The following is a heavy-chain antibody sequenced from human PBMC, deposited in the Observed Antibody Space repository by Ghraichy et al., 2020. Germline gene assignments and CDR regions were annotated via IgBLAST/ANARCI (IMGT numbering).Heavy chain of an antibody. V-gene: IGHV6-1*01. CDR3: ARADNWNQRPDLRKGGFDP. Sequence: SQTLSLTCAISGDSVSSNNAAWNWIRQSPSRGLEWLGRAYYRSGWKTDYAESVKSRITVNPDTSKNQISLHLSSVTPEDTAIYYCARADNWNQRPDLRKGGFDPWGQGILVTVSS. D-gene: IGHD1-20*01. CDR2: AYYRSGWKT. J-gene: IGHJ5*02. CDR1: GDSVSSNNAA.